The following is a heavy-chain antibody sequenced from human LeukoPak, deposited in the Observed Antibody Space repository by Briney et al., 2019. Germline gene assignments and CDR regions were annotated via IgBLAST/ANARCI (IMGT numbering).Heavy chain of an antibody. V-gene: IGHV3-30*03. CDR3: ARENWNYPQGAFDI. CDR2: ISFDVNKR. J-gene: IGHJ3*02. Sequence: HPGRSLRLSCAASGFTFTNYGMHWVRQAPDKGLEWVAGISFDVNKRNYADSVKGRFTISRDNSKNTLYLQMNSLRAEDTAVYYCARENWNYPQGAFDIWGQGTMVTVSS. D-gene: IGHD1-7*01. CDR1: GFTFTNYG.